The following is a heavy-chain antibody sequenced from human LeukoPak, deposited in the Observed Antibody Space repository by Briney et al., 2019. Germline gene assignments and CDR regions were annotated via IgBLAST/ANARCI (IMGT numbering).Heavy chain of an antibody. CDR2: IKQDGSEK. V-gene: IGHV3-7*04. Sequence: GGSLRLSCAASGFIFSNYWMTWVRQAPGKGLEWVANIKQDGSEKYYVDSVKGRFTISRDNAKNTLYLQMNSLRAEDTAIYYCARDGGGCSSTSCYDRLDYWGQGTLVTVSS. CDR3: ARDGGGCSSTSCYDRLDY. CDR1: GFIFSNYW. J-gene: IGHJ4*02. D-gene: IGHD2-2*01.